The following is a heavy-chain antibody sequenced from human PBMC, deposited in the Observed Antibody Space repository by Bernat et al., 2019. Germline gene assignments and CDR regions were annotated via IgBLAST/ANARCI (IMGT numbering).Heavy chain of an antibody. V-gene: IGHV3-7*01. Sequence: EVQLVESGGGLVQPGGSLRLSCAASGFTLSSHWMSWVRQAPGKGLEWVANIKQDGSKKYYVDSVKGRFTISRDNAKNSLYLQMNSLTADDTAVYYCARGRGRYYYDSSGYGDAFDIWGQGTMVTVSS. CDR2: IKQDGSKK. CDR3: ARGRGRYYYDSSGYGDAFDI. D-gene: IGHD3-22*01. J-gene: IGHJ3*02. CDR1: GFTLSSHW.